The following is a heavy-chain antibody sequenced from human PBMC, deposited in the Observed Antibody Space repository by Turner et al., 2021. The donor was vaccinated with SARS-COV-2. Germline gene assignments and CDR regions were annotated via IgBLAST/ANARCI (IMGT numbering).Heavy chain of an antibody. V-gene: IGHV1-2*02. D-gene: IGHD2-15*01. Sequence: QVQLVQSGAEVKKPGPSVKVSCKASGYTFTGSYMHWMRQAPGQGLEWMGWINPNRGGTNYEQKFQGRVTMTRDTSISTAYMELSRLRSDDTAVYYCARGDIVVVVASTPGDYFDYWGQGTLVTVSS. J-gene: IGHJ4*02. CDR2: INPNRGGT. CDR1: GYTFTGSY. CDR3: ARGDIVVVVASTPGDYFDY.